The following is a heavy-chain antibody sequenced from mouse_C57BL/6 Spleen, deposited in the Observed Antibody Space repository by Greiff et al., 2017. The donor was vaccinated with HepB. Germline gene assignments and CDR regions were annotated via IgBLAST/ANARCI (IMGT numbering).Heavy chain of an antibody. CDR2: ISDGGSYT. D-gene: IGHD1-1*01. CDR3: ARGIPYYYGSEGAWFAY. Sequence: EVMLVESGGGLVKPGGSLKLSCAASGFTFSSYALSWVRQTPEKRLEWVATISDGGSYTYYPDNVKGRFTISRDNAKNNLYLQMSHLKSEDTAMYYCARGIPYYYGSEGAWFAYWGQGTLVTVSA. J-gene: IGHJ3*01. CDR1: GFTFSSYA. V-gene: IGHV5-4*03.